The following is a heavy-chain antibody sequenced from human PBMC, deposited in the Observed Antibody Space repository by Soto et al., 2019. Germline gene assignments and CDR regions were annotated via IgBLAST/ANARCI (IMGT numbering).Heavy chain of an antibody. CDR1: GYSITSNC. Sequence: ASVKVSCKAPGYSITSNCISWVRQSPGQGLEWMGWISAYNGNTNYAQKVQGRVTMTTDTSTSTAYMELRSLRSDDTAVYYCARDRSDYYDSSGYGYWGQGTLVTVSS. CDR2: ISAYNGNT. CDR3: ARDRSDYYDSSGYGY. J-gene: IGHJ4*02. V-gene: IGHV1-18*01. D-gene: IGHD3-22*01.